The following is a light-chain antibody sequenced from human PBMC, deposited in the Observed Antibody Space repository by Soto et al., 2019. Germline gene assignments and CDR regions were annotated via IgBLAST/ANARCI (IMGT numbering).Light chain of an antibody. J-gene: IGKJ1*01. CDR3: QQYGSAPWT. Sequence: EIVLTQSPGTLSLSPGERATLSCRASQSVGSSHLAWYQQIPGQAPRLLIYGASSRATGIPDRFRGSGSGTDFTFTISRLEPEGFAVYYCQQYGSAPWTFGQGTKVEI. CDR1: QSVGSSH. V-gene: IGKV3-20*01. CDR2: GAS.